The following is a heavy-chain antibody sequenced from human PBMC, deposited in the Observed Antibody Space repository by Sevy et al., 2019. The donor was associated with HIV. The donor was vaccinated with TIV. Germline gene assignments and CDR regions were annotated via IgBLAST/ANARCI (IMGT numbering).Heavy chain of an antibody. Sequence: GGSLRLSCAASGFILSDYYMSWVRQAPGKGLEWVSYISGSGDDTIYYADSVKVRFTISRDNTKNSLYLQMNSLRAEETAVYYCARDHVKDGDLGDYYYYAMDVWGQGTTVTVSS. CDR2: ISGSGDDTI. J-gene: IGHJ6*02. CDR3: ARDHVKDGDLGDYYYYAMDV. V-gene: IGHV3-11*01. D-gene: IGHD4-17*01. CDR1: GFILSDYY.